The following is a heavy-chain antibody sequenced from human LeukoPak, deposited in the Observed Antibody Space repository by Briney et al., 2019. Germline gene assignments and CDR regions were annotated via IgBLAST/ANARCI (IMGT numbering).Heavy chain of an antibody. V-gene: IGHV4-38-2*02. CDR2: IYHSGTT. Sequence: PSETLSLTCTVSGYSISSGYYWGWIRQPPGKGLEWIGSIYHSGTTYYNPSLKSRVTISVDTSKNQFSLKLSSVTAADTAVYFCAIVNPLRFWGQGNLVTVSS. J-gene: IGHJ4*02. CDR1: GYSISSGYY. D-gene: IGHD1-14*01. CDR3: AIVNPLRF.